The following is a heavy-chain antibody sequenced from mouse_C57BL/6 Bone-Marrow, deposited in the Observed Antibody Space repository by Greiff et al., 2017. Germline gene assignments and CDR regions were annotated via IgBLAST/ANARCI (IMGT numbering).Heavy chain of an antibody. D-gene: IGHD1-1*01. CDR2: ICNKANGYTT. J-gene: IGHJ1*03. V-gene: IGHV7-3*01. CDR3: ARYYGDV. CDR1: GFTFTDYY. Sequence: EVKLMESGGGLVQPGGSLSLSCAASGFTFTDYYMSWVRQPPGQALEWVGFICNKANGYTTEYSVSLKGRFTISRDNSQSVLYLQMNALRAEDSATYYCARYYGDVWGTGTTVTVSS.